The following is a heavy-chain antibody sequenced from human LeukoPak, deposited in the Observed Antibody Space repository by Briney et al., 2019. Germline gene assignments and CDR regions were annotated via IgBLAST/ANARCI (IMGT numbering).Heavy chain of an antibody. CDR1: GFTFSSYT. D-gene: IGHD2-2*01. CDR3: VRRRGVLDCSSTTCYGNWFDP. V-gene: IGHV3-21*01. CDR2: ISSTTSYI. J-gene: IGHJ5*02. Sequence: GGSLRLSCAASGFTFSSYTMNWVRQAPGKGLEWVSSISSTTSYIYYADSVKGRFTISRDNAKNSLYLQMNSLRAEDTAVYYCVRRRGVLDCSSTTCYGNWFDPWGQGTLVTVSS.